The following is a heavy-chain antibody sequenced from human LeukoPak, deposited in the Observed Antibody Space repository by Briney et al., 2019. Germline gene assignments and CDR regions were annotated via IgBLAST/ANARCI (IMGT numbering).Heavy chain of an antibody. V-gene: IGHV3-23*01. Sequence: GGSLRLSCAASGFTFSSYGMHWVRQAPGKGLEWVSAISGSGGSTYYADSVKGRITISRDNSKNTLYLQMNSLRAEDTAVYYCAKEAGYSYGFDAFDIWGQGTMVTVSS. J-gene: IGHJ3*02. CDR3: AKEAGYSYGFDAFDI. CDR1: GFTFSSYG. D-gene: IGHD5-18*01. CDR2: ISGSGGST.